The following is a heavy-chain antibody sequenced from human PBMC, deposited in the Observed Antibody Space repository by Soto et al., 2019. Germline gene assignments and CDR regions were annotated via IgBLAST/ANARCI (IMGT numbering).Heavy chain of an antibody. CDR1: GGSFSGYY. CDR3: ARTHSGSYYSVFNY. CDR2: INHSGST. Sequence: SETLSLTCAVYGGSFSGYYWSWIRQPPGKGLEWIGEINHSGSTNYNPSLKSRVTISVDPSKNQFSLMLTAVTAADTAVYYCARTHSGSYYSVFNYWGRGSLVTVSS. D-gene: IGHD1-26*01. J-gene: IGHJ4*02. V-gene: IGHV4-34*01.